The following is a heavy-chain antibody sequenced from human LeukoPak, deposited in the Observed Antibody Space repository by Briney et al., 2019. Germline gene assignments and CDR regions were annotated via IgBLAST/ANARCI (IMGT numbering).Heavy chain of an antibody. CDR3: ARLAGGPPHRTVTTGGSLDI. CDR2: IYYSGST. J-gene: IGHJ3*02. V-gene: IGHV4-39*02. Sequence: SETLSLTCTVSGCSITGSSYYWGWSRQPPGKGLEWIGIIYYSGSTYDNPSLKSRNPISLHTSRTYFSLKQSSVPAADAAVYYCARLAGGPPHRTVTTGGSLDIWGQGTMVTVSS. D-gene: IGHD4-11*01. CDR1: GCSITGSSYY.